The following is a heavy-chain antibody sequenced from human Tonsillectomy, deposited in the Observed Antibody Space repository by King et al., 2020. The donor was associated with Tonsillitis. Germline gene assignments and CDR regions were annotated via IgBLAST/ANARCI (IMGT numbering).Heavy chain of an antibody. V-gene: IGHV3-30*12. CDR2: VSPDGSAV. CDR1: RFAFTFYG. CDR3: VKDGALGDLPAGVYGMAV. Sequence: VQLVESGGGVVQPGHSLRLSCAASRFAFTFYGMHWVRQAPGRGLEWVAFVSPDGSAVNYGDSVRGRFTISRDNSNKMVYLQMFSLRRDDTSVYYCVKDGALGDLPAGVYGMAVWGRGTTVTVSS. D-gene: IGHD4/OR15-4a*01. J-gene: IGHJ6*02.